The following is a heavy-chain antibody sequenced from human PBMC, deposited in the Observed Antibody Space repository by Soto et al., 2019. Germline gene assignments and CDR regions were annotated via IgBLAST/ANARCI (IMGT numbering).Heavy chain of an antibody. CDR1: GFTFSNYW. D-gene: IGHD2-15*01. Sequence: EVQLVESGGGLVQPGGSLRLSCAASGFTFSNYWMHWVRQAPGKGLVWISRISSDGRATRYADYVKGRFTISRDNAKSTLCLERSSGRGEETGGYYCAGGLGYCNGGSGYHLDGGCDMWGRGTKVTVSS. J-gene: IGHJ3*02. V-gene: IGHV3-74*01. CDR2: ISSDGRAT. CDR3: AGGLGYCNGGSGYHLDGGCDM.